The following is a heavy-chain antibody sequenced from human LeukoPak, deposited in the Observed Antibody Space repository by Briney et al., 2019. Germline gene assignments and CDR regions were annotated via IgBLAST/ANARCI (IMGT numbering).Heavy chain of an antibody. CDR2: INPSGGST. J-gene: IGHJ4*02. CDR1: GYTFTSCY. V-gene: IGHV1-46*01. Sequence: ASVKVSCKASGYTFTSCYMHWVRQAPGQGLEWMGIINPSGGSTSYAQKFQGRVTMTRDTSTSTVYMELSSLRSEDTAVYYCARGPRDYYDSSGFRYDYWGQGTLVTVSS. D-gene: IGHD3-22*01. CDR3: ARGPRDYYDSSGFRYDY.